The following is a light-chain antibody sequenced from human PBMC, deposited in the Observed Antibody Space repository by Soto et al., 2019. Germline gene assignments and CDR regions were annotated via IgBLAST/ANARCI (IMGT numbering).Light chain of an antibody. Sequence: DIQMTQSPSTLSASVGDRVTITCRASQSISSWLAWYQQKPGKAPKSLIYKASSLESGVPSRFSGSGSGTEFTLTISCLQPDDFATYYCQQYLRYPITFGQGTRLEIK. J-gene: IGKJ5*01. CDR2: KAS. CDR3: QQYLRYPIT. V-gene: IGKV1-5*03. CDR1: QSISSW.